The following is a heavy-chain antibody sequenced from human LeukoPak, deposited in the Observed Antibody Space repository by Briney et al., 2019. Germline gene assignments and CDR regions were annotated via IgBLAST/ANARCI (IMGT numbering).Heavy chain of an antibody. CDR3: AKDFISGSAH. Sequence: GVSLRLSCAASGFTFSSSGMHWVRQAPGKGLEWVAVISSDGSNKYYADSVKGRFTISRDDSRNTLYLQMNSLRAEDTAVYFCAKDFISGSAHWGQGTLVTVSS. CDR1: GFTFSSSG. D-gene: IGHD6-19*01. CDR2: ISSDGSNK. V-gene: IGHV3-30*18. J-gene: IGHJ4*02.